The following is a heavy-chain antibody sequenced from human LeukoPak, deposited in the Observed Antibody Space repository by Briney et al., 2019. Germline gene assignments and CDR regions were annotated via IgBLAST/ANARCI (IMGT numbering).Heavy chain of an antibody. CDR1: GGSISSSSYY. Sequence: SETLSLTCTVSGGSISSSSYYWGWIRQPPGKGLEWIGSIYYSGSTYYNPSLKSRVTISVDRSKDQFSLKLSSVTAADTAVYYCARDEGYSYGYASRIWGQGTMVTVSS. V-gene: IGHV4-39*07. J-gene: IGHJ3*02. D-gene: IGHD5-18*01. CDR3: ARDEGYSYGYASRI. CDR2: IYYSGST.